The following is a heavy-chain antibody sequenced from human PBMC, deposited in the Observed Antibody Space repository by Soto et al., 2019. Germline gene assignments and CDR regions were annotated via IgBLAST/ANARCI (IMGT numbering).Heavy chain of an antibody. J-gene: IGHJ6*02. CDR1: GYSFTSYW. V-gene: IGHV5-51*01. CDR3: ARRLAAAHSGMAV. D-gene: IGHD6-13*01. Sequence: PGESLKISGKGSGYSFTSYWIGWVPQRPGKGLEWMGIIYPGVSDTRYSPSFRGQVTISADKSISTADLQWSSLKASDTAMYSCARRLAAAHSGMAVWGQGATVTVSS. CDR2: IYPGVSDT.